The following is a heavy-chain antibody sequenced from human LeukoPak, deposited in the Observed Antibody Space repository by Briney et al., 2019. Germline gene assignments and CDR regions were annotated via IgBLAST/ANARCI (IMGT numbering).Heavy chain of an antibody. J-gene: IGHJ4*02. Sequence: GESLKISCKGSGYSFTSYWIGWVRQMPGKGLEWMGIIYPGDSDTRYSPSFQGQVTISADKSISTAYLQWSSLKASDTAMYYCARREYYYDSSGYPGAYFDHWGQGTLVTVSS. CDR3: ARREYYYDSSGYPGAYFDH. V-gene: IGHV5-51*01. CDR2: IYPGDSDT. CDR1: GYSFTSYW. D-gene: IGHD3-22*01.